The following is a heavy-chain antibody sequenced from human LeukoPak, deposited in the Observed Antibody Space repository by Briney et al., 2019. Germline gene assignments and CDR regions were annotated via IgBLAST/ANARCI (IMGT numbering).Heavy chain of an antibody. J-gene: IGHJ4*02. CDR1: GYTFTSYD. CDR2: MNPNSGNT. V-gene: IGHV1-8*03. D-gene: IGHD5-24*01. CDR3: ARNVEMATIDAPTDY. Sequence: ASVKVSCKASGYTFTSYDINWVRQATGQGLEWMGWMNPNSGNTGYAQKFQGRVTITRNTSISTAYMELSSLRSEDTAVYYCARNVEMATIDAPTDYWGQGTLVTVSS.